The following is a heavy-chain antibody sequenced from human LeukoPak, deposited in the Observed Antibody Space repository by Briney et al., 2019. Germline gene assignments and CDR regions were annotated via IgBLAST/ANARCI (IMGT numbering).Heavy chain of an antibody. CDR1: GFTFSSYG. V-gene: IGHV3-48*04. Sequence: HSGGSLRLSCAAYGFTFSSYGVNSVRQAPGKGQEWVSYISRSSSTIYYADSVKGRFTSSRDNAKNSLYLQMNSLRPEDTAVYYWAELGMTMIGGVWGKGPTVTISS. J-gene: IGHJ6*04. D-gene: IGHD3-10*02. CDR2: ISRSSSTI. CDR3: AELGMTMIGGV.